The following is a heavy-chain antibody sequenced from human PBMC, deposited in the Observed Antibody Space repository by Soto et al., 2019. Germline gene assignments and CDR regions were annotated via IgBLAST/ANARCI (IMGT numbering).Heavy chain of an antibody. CDR1: GFTFSSYW. D-gene: IGHD3-3*01. V-gene: IGHV3-7*01. J-gene: IGHJ6*02. CDR3: AREGNYDFWSGYYFSYGMDV. Sequence: GSLRLSCAASGFTFSSYWMSWVRQAPGKGLEWVANIKQDGSEKYYVDSVKGRFTISRDNAKNSLYLQMNSLRAEDTAVYYCAREGNYDFWSGYYFSYGMDVWGQGTTVTVSS. CDR2: IKQDGSEK.